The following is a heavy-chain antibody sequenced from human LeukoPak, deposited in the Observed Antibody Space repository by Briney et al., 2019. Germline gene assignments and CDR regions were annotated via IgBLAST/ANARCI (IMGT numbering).Heavy chain of an antibody. D-gene: IGHD2-21*02. V-gene: IGHV1-2*02. CDR2: INPNSGGT. CDR3: ARDSSPWTMTAVPDY. CDR1: GYTFTGYY. Sequence: GASVKVSCKASGYTFTGYYMHWVRQAPGQGLEWMGWINPNSGGTNYAQKFQGRVTMTRDTSISTAYMELSRLRSDDTAVYYCARDSSPWTMTAVPDYWGQGTLVTVSS. J-gene: IGHJ4*02.